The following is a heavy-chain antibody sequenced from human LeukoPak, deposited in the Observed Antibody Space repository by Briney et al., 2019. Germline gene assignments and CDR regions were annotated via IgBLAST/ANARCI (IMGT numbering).Heavy chain of an antibody. CDR1: GGSISSYY. V-gene: IGHV4-59*01. CDR2: IYYSGST. D-gene: IGHD1-26*01. Sequence: PSETLSLTCTVSGGSISSYYWSWIRQPPGKGLEWIGYIYYSGSTNYNPSLKSRVTISVDTSKNQFSLKLSSVTAADTAVYYCATNIVGATRYDYWGQGTLVTVSS. CDR3: ATNIVGATRYDY. J-gene: IGHJ4*02.